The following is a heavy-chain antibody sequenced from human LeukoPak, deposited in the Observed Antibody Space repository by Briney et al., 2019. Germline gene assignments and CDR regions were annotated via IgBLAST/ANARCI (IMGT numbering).Heavy chain of an antibody. Sequence: SETLSLTCTVSGGSMRSYYWSWIRQPPGKGLELIGYVYYSGTANYNPSLESRVTILVDTSKNQFSLNVSSVTAADTAVYYCARTKSGWYYSDYWGQGTLVSVSS. CDR2: VYYSGTA. J-gene: IGHJ4*02. V-gene: IGHV4-59*08. D-gene: IGHD6-19*01. CDR3: ARTKSGWYYSDY. CDR1: GGSMRSYY.